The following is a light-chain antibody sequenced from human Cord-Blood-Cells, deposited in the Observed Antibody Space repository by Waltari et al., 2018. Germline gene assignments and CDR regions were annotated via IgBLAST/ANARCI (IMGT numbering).Light chain of an antibody. CDR2: AAS. J-gene: IGKJ2*01. Sequence: IPLTQSRSSPLASIGGRVTITCRASQAIIRYLAWYQQKPGKAPKLLIYAASTLQSGVPSRFSGSGSGTDFTLTISSLQPEDFATYYCQQLNSYPYTFGQGTKLEIK. CDR1: QAIIRY. V-gene: IGKV1-9*01. CDR3: QQLNSYPYT.